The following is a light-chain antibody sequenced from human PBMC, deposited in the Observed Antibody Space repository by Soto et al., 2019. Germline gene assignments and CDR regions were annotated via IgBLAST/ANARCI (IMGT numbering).Light chain of an antibody. CDR1: QTISSW. V-gene: IGKV1-5*03. Sequence: DIQMTQSPSTLSGYVGDRVTITCRASQTISSWLAWYQQKPGKAPKLLIYKASTLKSGVPSRFSGSGSGTEFTLTISGLQPDDFATYYCQHYNSYSEAFCQGTKVDIK. CDR3: QHYNSYSEA. J-gene: IGKJ1*01. CDR2: KAS.